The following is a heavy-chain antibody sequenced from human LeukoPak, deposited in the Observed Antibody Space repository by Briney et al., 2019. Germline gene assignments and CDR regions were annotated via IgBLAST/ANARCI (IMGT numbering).Heavy chain of an antibody. Sequence: GGSLRLSCASSRFSFRGDDMPWVGQAPGKGREGLAVSSYVGGNTYYTDTVKGRFTISRDNSKNTLYLQMDSLRPEDTAVYYCARQYPTGYSSSWYPHIYYYYGMDVWGQGTTVTVSS. CDR2: SSYVGGNT. D-gene: IGHD6-13*01. CDR1: RFSFRGDD. V-gene: IGHV3-30*03. CDR3: ARQYPTGYSSSWYPHIYYYYGMDV. J-gene: IGHJ6*02.